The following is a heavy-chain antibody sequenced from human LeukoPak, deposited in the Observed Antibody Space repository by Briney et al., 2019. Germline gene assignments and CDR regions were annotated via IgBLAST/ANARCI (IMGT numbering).Heavy chain of an antibody. D-gene: IGHD3-22*01. J-gene: IGHJ4*02. CDR2: IIPIFGTA. CDR3: ARDRYYYDSSGYYYALYYFDY. V-gene: IGHV1-69*01. CDR1: GGTFSSYA. Sequence: VKVSCKASGGTFSSYAISWVRQAPGQGLEWMGWIIPIFGTANYAQKFQGRVTITADESTSTAYMELSSLRSEDTAVYYCARDRYYYDSSGYYYALYYFDYWGQGTLATVSS.